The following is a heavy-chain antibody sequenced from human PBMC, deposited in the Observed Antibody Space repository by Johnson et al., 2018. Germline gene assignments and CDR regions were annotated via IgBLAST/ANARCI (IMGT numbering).Heavy chain of an antibody. J-gene: IGHJ6*04. V-gene: IGHV3-30*04. Sequence: QVQLVESGGGVVQPGRSLRLSCAASGFTFSSYAMHWVRQAPGKGLEWVAVISYDGSNKYFADSVKGRFTISRDNSKNTLYLQINSLKTQDTAGYYCTRYPLNPCYCSGGSCYFPGGPMDVWGKGTTVTVSS. CDR1: GFTFSSYA. D-gene: IGHD2-15*01. CDR3: TRYPLNPCYCSGGSCYFPGGPMDV. CDR2: ISYDGSNK.